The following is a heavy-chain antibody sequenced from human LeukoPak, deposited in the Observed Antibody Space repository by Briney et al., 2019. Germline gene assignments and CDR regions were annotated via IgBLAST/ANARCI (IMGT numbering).Heavy chain of an antibody. D-gene: IGHD5-18*01. Sequence: SETPSLTCTVSGGSISSSDYYWGWIRQPPGKGLEWIGSIYYSGNTYYNPSLKSRVTISVDTSKNQFSLRLSLVTAADTAVYYCARYPTAMVSFDYWGQGTLVTVSS. CDR1: GGSISSSDYY. CDR2: IYYSGNT. CDR3: ARYPTAMVSFDY. V-gene: IGHV4-39*01. J-gene: IGHJ4*02.